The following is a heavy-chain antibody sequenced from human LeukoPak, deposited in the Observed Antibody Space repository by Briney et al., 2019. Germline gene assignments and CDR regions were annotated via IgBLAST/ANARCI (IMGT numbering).Heavy chain of an antibody. V-gene: IGHV3-21*01. Sequence: PGGSLRLSCAASGFTFSSYSMNWVRQAPGKGLEWVSSISSSSSYIYYADSVRGRFTISRDNAKNSPYLQMNSLRAEDTAVYYCARVTGYMIEDYFDYWGQGTLVTVSS. CDR2: ISSSSSYI. D-gene: IGHD3-22*01. CDR1: GFTFSSYS. J-gene: IGHJ4*02. CDR3: ARVTGYMIEDYFDY.